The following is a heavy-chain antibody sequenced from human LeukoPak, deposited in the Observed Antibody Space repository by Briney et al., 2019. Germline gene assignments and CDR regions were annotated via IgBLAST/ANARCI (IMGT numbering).Heavy chain of an antibody. CDR2: INPNSGGT. CDR1: GYTFTGYY. J-gene: IGHJ4*02. V-gene: IGHV1-2*02. D-gene: IGHD4-17*01. CDR3: ARDRGNGRSTVTTRTFDY. Sequence: ASVKVSCKASGYTFTGYYMHWVRQAPGQGLEWMGWINPNSGGTNYAQKFQGRVTMTRDTSISTAYMEPSRLRSDDTAVYYCARDRGNGRSTVTTRTFDYWGQGTLVTVSS.